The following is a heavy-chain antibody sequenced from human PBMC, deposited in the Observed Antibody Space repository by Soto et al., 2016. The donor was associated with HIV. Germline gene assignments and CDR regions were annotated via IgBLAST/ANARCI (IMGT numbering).Heavy chain of an antibody. CDR1: GFIFSTYS. CDR2: ISSSGGTI. J-gene: IGHJ3*01. Sequence: EVQLVESGGGLVQPGGSLRLSCAASGFIFSTYSMNWVRQAPGKGLEWLSYISSSGGTIYYADSVKGRFTISRDNAKNSLYLQMSSLRAEDTAVYYCVRDHYDGNSLFSPPGISWGQGTMVTVSS. D-gene: IGHD5-12*01. CDR3: VRDHYDGNSLFSPPGIS. V-gene: IGHV3-48*04.